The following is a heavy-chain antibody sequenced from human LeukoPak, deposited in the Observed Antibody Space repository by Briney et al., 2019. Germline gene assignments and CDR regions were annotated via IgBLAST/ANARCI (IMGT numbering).Heavy chain of an antibody. J-gene: IGHJ4*02. Sequence: PGGSLRLSCVASGIILSDHWMYWVRQGPDRGLAHVSRIESDASRTTYADSVKGRFTISRDNSKNTLYLQMNSLRAEDTAVYYCAKRPYYEGSGWFLSWGQGTLVTVSS. CDR1: GIILSDHW. CDR3: AKRPYYEGSGWFLS. D-gene: IGHD3-22*01. V-gene: IGHV3-74*03. CDR2: IESDASRT.